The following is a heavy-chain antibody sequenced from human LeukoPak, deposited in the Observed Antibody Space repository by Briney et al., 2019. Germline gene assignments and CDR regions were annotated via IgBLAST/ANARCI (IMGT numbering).Heavy chain of an antibody. D-gene: IGHD3-9*01. CDR2: IYTSGST. CDR1: GGSISSYY. V-gene: IGHV4-4*07. CDR3: ARDFTYYDILTGYYRSYYFDY. J-gene: IGHJ4*02. Sequence: SETLSLTCTVSGGSISSYYWSWIRQPAGQGLEWIGRIYTSGSTNYNPSLKSRVTMSVDTSKNQFSLKLSSVTAADTAVYYCARDFTYYDILTGYYRSYYFDYWGQGTLVTVSS.